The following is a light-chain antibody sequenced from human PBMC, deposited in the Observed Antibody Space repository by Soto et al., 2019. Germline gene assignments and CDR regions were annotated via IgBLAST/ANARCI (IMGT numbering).Light chain of an antibody. CDR3: QQYGSSPDT. Sequence: EIVLTQSPGTLSLSPGERATLSCRASQSVSSSFLAWYQQKPGQPPRLLIYSASGRATGIPDRFSGSGSGTDFTLTIGRLEPEDFAGYYCQQYGSSPDTFGQGTRLEIK. CDR1: QSVSSSF. J-gene: IGKJ5*01. V-gene: IGKV3-20*01. CDR2: SAS.